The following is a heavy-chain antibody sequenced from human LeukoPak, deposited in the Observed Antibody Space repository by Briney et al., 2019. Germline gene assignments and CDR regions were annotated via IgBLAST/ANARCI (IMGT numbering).Heavy chain of an antibody. J-gene: IGHJ4*02. V-gene: IGHV4-4*07. CDR3: ARGTYYYDSSGYYTHYYFDY. Sequence: SETLSLTCTVSGGSISSYYWSWIRQPAGKGLEWIGRIYTSGSTNYNPSLKSRVTMSVDTSKNRFSLKLSSVTAADTAVYYCARGTYYYDSSGYYTHYYFDYWGQGTLVTVSS. CDR2: IYTSGST. D-gene: IGHD3-22*01. CDR1: GGSISSYY.